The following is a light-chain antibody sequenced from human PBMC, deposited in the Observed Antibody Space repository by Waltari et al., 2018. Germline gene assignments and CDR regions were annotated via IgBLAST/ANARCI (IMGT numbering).Light chain of an antibody. CDR3: QAWDSSTVV. CDR2: QDS. J-gene: IGLJ2*01. Sequence: SYELTQPPSVPVSPGQTASITCSGDKLGDNYACCDQQKPGQSPVLVIYQDSKRPSGIPERFSGSNSGNTATLTISGTQAMDEADYYCQAWDSSTVVFGGGTKLTVL. CDR1: KLGDNY. V-gene: IGLV3-1*01.